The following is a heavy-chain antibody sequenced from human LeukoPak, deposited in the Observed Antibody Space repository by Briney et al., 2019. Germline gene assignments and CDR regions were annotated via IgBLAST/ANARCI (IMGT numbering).Heavy chain of an antibody. D-gene: IGHD1-26*01. V-gene: IGHV3-7*01. J-gene: IGHJ4*02. CDR1: GFTFSSYW. CDR3: ARGSYSGYYFDY. Sequence: GWSLRLSCAASGFTFSSYWMSWVRQAPGKGLEWVANIKQDGSEKYYVHSVKGRFTISRDNAKNSLYLQMNSLRAEDTAVYYCARGSYSGYYFDYWGQGTLVTVSS. CDR2: IKQDGSEK.